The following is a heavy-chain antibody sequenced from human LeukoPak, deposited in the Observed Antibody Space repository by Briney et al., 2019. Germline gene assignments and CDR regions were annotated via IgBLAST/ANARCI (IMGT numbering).Heavy chain of an antibody. D-gene: IGHD3-9*01. J-gene: IGHJ4*02. CDR2: IIPIFGTA. V-gene: IGHV1-69*05. Sequence: ASVKVSCKASGGTFSSYAISWVRQAPGQGLEWMGGIIPIFGTANYAQKFQGRVTITTDESTSTAYMELSSLRSEDTAVYYCARGDDYDIRYFDYWGQGTLVTVSS. CDR3: ARGDDYDIRYFDY. CDR1: GGTFSSYA.